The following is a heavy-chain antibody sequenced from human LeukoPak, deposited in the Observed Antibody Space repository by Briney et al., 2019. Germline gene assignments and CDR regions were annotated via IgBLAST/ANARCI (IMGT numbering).Heavy chain of an antibody. CDR3: ARQPPRAGPSGFDP. CDR2: INTDGSTT. J-gene: IGHJ5*02. CDR1: GFTFSSYW. V-gene: IGHV3-74*01. Sequence: GGSLRLSCAASGFTFSSYWMHWVRQAPGKGLVWVSRINTDGSTTRYADSVKGRFTISRDNAKNTLYLQMNSLRAEDTAVYYCARQPPRAGPSGFDPWGQGTLVTVSS. D-gene: IGHD6-13*01.